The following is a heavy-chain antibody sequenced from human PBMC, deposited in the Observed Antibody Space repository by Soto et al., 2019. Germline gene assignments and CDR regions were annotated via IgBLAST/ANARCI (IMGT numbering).Heavy chain of an antibody. V-gene: IGHV4-59*01. J-gene: IGHJ6*02. CDR2: IYYSGST. Sequence: QVQLQESGPGLVKPSETLSLTCTVSGGSISSYYWSWIRQPPGKGLEWIGYIYYSGSTNYYPSLKSRVTTSVDTSKIQFSLKLSSVTAADTAVYYCARGRQLVSVFSQAWGMDVWGQGTTVTVSS. D-gene: IGHD6-6*01. CDR3: ARGRQLVSVFSQAWGMDV. CDR1: GGSISSYY.